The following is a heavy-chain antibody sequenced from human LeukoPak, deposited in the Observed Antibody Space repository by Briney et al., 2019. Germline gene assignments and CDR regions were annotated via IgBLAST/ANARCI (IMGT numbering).Heavy chain of an antibody. J-gene: IGHJ5*02. CDR3: ARGAGAYDSSGYYSS. V-gene: IGHV1-69*13. Sequence: EASVKVSCKASGGTFSSYAISWVRQAPGQGLEWTGGIIPIFGTANYAQKFQGRVTITADESTSTAYMELSSLRSEDTAVYYCARGAGAYDSSGYYSSWGQGTLVTVSS. CDR2: IIPIFGTA. CDR1: GGTFSSYA. D-gene: IGHD3-22*01.